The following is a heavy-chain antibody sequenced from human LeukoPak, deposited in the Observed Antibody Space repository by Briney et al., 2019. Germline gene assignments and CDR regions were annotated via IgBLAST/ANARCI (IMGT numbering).Heavy chain of an antibody. V-gene: IGHV3-23*01. D-gene: IGHD2-2*01. CDR3: VKVQPDIVVVPAEVDY. CDR2: ISGSGGST. Sequence: GGSLRLSCAASGFTFSSYAMSWVRQAPGKGLEWASAISGSGGSTYYADSVKGRFTISRDNSKNTLYLQMNSLGAEDTAVYYCVKVQPDIVVVPAEVDYWGQGTLVTVSS. CDR1: GFTFSSYA. J-gene: IGHJ4*02.